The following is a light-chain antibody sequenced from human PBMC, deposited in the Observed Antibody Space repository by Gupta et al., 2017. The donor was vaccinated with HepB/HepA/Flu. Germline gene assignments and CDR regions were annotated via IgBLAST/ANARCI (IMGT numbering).Light chain of an antibody. CDR2: GAS. CDR3: QQYVNSLT. CDR1: QSLSVSY. Sequence: LLLTQSPGTLSLSPGERATLSCRASQSLSVSYLALYQEKPGQATSLLIYGASSRASGIPDRFTGSGSGTDFTLTISRLVPEDVAMYYCQQYVNSLTFGGGTKVEIK. V-gene: IGKV3-20*01. J-gene: IGKJ4*01.